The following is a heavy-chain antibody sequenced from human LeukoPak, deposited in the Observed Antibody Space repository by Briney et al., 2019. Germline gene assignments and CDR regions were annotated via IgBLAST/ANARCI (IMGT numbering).Heavy chain of an antibody. CDR3: ARDYCSGGSCYSDY. J-gene: IGHJ4*02. V-gene: IGHV7-4-1*02. CDR1: GYTFTSYA. CDR2: INTNTGNP. Sequence: ASVTVSCKASGYTFTSYAMNWVRQAPGQGLERMGWINTNTGNPTYAQGFTGRFVFSLDTSVSTAYLQISSLKAEDTAVYYCARDYCSGGSCYSDYWGQGTLVTVSS. D-gene: IGHD2-15*01.